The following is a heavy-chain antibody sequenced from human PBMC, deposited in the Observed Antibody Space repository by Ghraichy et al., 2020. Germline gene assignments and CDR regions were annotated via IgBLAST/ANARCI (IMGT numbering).Heavy chain of an antibody. V-gene: IGHV1-69*04. Sequence: SVKVSCKASGGTFSSYTISWVRQAPGQGLEWMGRIIPILGIANYAQKFQGRVTITADKSTSTAYMELSSLRSEDTAVYYCARDSGGSMITFGGNYWGQGTLVTVSS. D-gene: IGHD3-16*01. J-gene: IGHJ4*02. CDR1: GGTFSSYT. CDR3: ARDSGGSMITFGGNY. CDR2: IIPILGIA.